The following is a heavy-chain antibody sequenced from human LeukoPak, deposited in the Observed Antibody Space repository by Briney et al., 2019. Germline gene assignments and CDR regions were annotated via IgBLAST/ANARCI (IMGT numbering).Heavy chain of an antibody. CDR2: ISDIGSI. CDR1: GGSISSGGYS. D-gene: IGHD2/OR15-2a*01. V-gene: IGHV4-61*08. Sequence: SETLSLTCAVSGGSISSGGYSWSWIRQPPGKGLEWIAYISDIGSINYNPSLKSRVTISLDTSKNQFSLKLSSVTAADTAVYYCAGHHPRNTVDFWGQGTLVTVSS. J-gene: IGHJ4*02. CDR3: AGHHPRNTVDF.